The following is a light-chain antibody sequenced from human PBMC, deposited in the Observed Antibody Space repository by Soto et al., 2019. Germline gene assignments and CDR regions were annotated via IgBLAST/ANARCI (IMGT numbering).Light chain of an antibody. J-gene: IGLJ7*01. Sequence: QSALTQPPSASGSPGQSVTISCTGTSSDVGGYNYVSWYQQHPGKAPKLMIYEVSKRPSGVPDRFSGSKSGNTASLTVSGLQAEDEAEYYCSSYAGSKAVFGGGTQLTVL. V-gene: IGLV2-8*01. CDR2: EVS. CDR1: SSDVGGYNY. CDR3: SSYAGSKAV.